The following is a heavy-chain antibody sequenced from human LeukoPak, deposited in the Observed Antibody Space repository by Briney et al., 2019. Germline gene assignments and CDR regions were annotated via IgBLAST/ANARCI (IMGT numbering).Heavy chain of an antibody. Sequence: SQTLSLTCTVSGGSISSGSYYWSWIRQPAGEGLEWIGRIYTSGSTNYNPSLKSRVTISVDTSKNQFSLKLSSVTAADTAVYYCARYGTTVVTDYWGQGTLVTVSS. D-gene: IGHD4-23*01. CDR2: IYTSGST. CDR1: GGSISSGSYY. J-gene: IGHJ4*02. V-gene: IGHV4-61*02. CDR3: ARYGTTVVTDY.